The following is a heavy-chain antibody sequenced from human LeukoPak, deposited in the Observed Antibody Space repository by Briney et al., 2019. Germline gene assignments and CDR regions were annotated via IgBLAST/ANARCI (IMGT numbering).Heavy chain of an antibody. J-gene: IGHJ4*02. CDR3: AGSLTTANDLGDY. Sequence: ASVKVSCKASGYTFTSYGISWVRQAPGQGLEWMGWISVFNGDTNYSQKLQGRVTMTADTSTNTASMELRSLGSDDTAIYYCAGSLTTANDLGDYWGQGTLVTVYS. V-gene: IGHV1-18*01. CDR1: GYTFTSYG. CDR2: ISVFNGDT. D-gene: IGHD3-22*01.